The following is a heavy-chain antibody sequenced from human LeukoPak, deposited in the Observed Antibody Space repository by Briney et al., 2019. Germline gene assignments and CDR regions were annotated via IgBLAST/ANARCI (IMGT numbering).Heavy chain of an antibody. D-gene: IGHD1-26*01. J-gene: IGHJ3*02. V-gene: IGHV4-34*01. CDR1: GGSINSYY. Sequence: SETLSLTCTVSGGSINSYYWSWIRQPPGKGLEWIGEINHSGSTNYNPSLKSRVTISVDTSKNQFSLKLSSVTAADTAVYYCAISSLLAPGFDIWGQGTMVTVSS. CDR3: AISSLLAPGFDI. CDR2: INHSGST.